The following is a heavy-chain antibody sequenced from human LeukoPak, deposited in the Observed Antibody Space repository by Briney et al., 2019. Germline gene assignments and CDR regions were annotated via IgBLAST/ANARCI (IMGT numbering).Heavy chain of an antibody. CDR3: AKMFLKLGADY. D-gene: IGHD3-16*01. CDR2: ISGSGGSI. V-gene: IGHV3-23*01. Sequence: GGTLRLSCAASGFTFSNYGMSWVRQAPGKGLEWVSAISGSGGSIYNADSVKGRFTISRDNSKNTLYLQMDSLRAEDTAVYYCAKMFLKLGADYWGQGTLVTVSS. CDR1: GFTFSNYG. J-gene: IGHJ4*02.